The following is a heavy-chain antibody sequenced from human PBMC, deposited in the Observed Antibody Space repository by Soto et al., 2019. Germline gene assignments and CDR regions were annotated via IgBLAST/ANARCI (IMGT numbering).Heavy chain of an antibody. D-gene: IGHD3-10*01. CDR2: MNPNNGDT. J-gene: IGHJ4*02. CDR3: ARVRGRQYYDLGSYAFFDY. CDR1: GYTFTSYD. V-gene: IGHV1-8*01. Sequence: GASVKVSCKTSGYTFTSYDINWVRQATGQGLEWMAWMNPNNGDTGYAPKFQGRVTLTKNTSISTAYMELSSLTSEDTAVYYCARVRGRQYYDLGSYAFFDYWGQGTLVTVSS.